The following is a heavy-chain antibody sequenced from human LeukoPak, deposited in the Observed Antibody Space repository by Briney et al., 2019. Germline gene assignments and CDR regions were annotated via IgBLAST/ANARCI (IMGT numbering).Heavy chain of an antibody. V-gene: IGHV1-3*01. CDR3: ARAGSIAVAGTLGY. D-gene: IGHD6-19*01. J-gene: IGHJ4*02. CDR2: INAGNGNT. CDR1: GYTFTSYA. Sequence: GASVKVSCKASGYTFTSYAMHWVRQAPGQRLEWMGWINAGNGNTKYSQKFQGRVTITRDTSASTAYMELSSLRSEDTAVYYCARAGSIAVAGTLGYWGQGNLVTVSS.